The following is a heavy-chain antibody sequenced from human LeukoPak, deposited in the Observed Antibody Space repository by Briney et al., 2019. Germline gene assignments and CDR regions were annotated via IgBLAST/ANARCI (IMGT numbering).Heavy chain of an antibody. D-gene: IGHD5-24*01. CDR3: AREGLEMATISR. CDR2: ISSSSSYV. V-gene: IGHV3-21*01. Sequence: PGGSLRLSCAASGFTFSSYSMNWVRQAPGRGLEWVSSISSSSSYVYYADSVKGRFTISRDNAKNSLYLQMNSLRAEDTAVYYCAREGLEMATISRWGQGTLVTVSS. J-gene: IGHJ4*02. CDR1: GFTFSSYS.